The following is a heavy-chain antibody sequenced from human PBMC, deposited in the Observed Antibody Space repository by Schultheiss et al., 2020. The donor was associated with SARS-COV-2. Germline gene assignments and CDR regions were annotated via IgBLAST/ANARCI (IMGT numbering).Heavy chain of an antibody. CDR2: IKQDGSVQ. J-gene: IGHJ4*02. D-gene: IGHD1-1*01. CDR3: VKEGEGIGTS. Sequence: GGSLRLSCAASGFTFRNYWMDWVRQAPGKGLQWVANIKQDGSVQHYVDSVRGRFIISRADAKNSLDLQMNSLRVDDTAVYYCVKEGEGIGTSWGQGTLVTGS. V-gene: IGHV3-7*03. CDR1: GFTFRNYW.